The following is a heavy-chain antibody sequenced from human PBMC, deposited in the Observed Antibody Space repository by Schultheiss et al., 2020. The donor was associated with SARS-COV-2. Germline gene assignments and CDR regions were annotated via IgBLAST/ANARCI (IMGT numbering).Heavy chain of an antibody. CDR1: GFTFSSYD. Sequence: GGSLRLSCAASGFTFSSYDMHWVRQATGKGLEWVSAIGTAGDTYYQGSVKGRFTISRDNSKNTLYLQMNSLRAEDTAVFYCARSAYSSSWQYYYYYMDVWGKGTTVTVSS. CDR3: ARSAYSSSWQYYYYYMDV. D-gene: IGHD6-13*01. J-gene: IGHJ6*03. V-gene: IGHV3-13*01. CDR2: IGTAGDT.